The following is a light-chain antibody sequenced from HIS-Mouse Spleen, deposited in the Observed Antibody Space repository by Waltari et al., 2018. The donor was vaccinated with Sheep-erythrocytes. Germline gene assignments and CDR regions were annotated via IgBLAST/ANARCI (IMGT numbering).Light chain of an antibody. CDR1: SSDVGGYNY. Sequence: SALTQPRSVSGSPGQSVTISCTGTSSDVGGYNYVSWYQQHPGKAPKLMIYDVSKRPSVVPDRVSGSKSGNTASLTISGLQAEDDADYYCCSYAGSYNHVFATGTKVTVL. V-gene: IGLV2-11*01. CDR2: DVS. J-gene: IGLJ1*01. CDR3: CSYAGSYNHV.